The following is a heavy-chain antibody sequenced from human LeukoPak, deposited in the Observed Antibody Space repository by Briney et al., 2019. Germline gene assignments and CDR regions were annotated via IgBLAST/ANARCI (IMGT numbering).Heavy chain of an antibody. CDR1: GGSISSGGYS. CDR3: ARGIRGSYVKPCPDAFDI. D-gene: IGHD1-26*01. V-gene: IGHV4-30-2*01. J-gene: IGHJ3*02. Sequence: PSETLSLTCAVSGGSISSGGYSWSWIRQPPGKGLEWIGYIYHSGSTYYNPSLKSRVTISVDRSKNQFSLKLSSVTAADTAVYYCARGIRGSYVKPCPDAFDIWGQGTMVTVSS. CDR2: IYHSGST.